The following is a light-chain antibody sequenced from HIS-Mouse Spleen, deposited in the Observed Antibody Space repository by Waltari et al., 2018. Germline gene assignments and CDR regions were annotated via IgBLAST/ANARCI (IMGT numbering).Light chain of an antibody. J-gene: IGKJ2*01. CDR1: QSVLYSSNNKNY. V-gene: IGKV4-1*01. Sequence: DIVMTQSPDSLAVSLGERATINCKSSQSVLYSSNNKNYLAWYQQKPGQPPKLLIYWASTRESGVPDRFRGGGSGTYFTLSISSLQAEYVAVYYCQQYYSTPYTFGQGTKLEIK. CDR2: WAS. CDR3: QQYYSTPYT.